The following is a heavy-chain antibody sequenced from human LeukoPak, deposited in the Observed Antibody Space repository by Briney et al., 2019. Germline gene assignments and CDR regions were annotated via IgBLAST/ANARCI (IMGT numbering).Heavy chain of an antibody. CDR3: ARDRDWAFDY. J-gene: IGHJ4*02. CDR2: IKSDRTTI. CDR1: GFTFNSYS. V-gene: IGHV3-48*02. Sequence: GGSLRLSCAASGFTFNSYSLSWVRQAPGKGLEWLSYIKSDRTTIYYANSLKGRFTITRDNARNSLYLQMNSLRDEDTAVYYCARDRDWAFDYWGPGTLVTVSS. D-gene: IGHD3/OR15-3a*01.